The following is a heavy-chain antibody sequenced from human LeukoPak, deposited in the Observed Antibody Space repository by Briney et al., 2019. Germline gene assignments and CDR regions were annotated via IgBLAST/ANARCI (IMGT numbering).Heavy chain of an antibody. Sequence: GGSLRLSCAASGFTFSSYSMTWVRQAPGKGLEWVSSISSSSSYIYYADSVKGRFTTSRDNAKNSLYLQMNSLRAEDTAVYYCARDERGLVFFDYWGQGTLVTVSS. CDR1: GFTFSSYS. V-gene: IGHV3-21*01. J-gene: IGHJ4*02. CDR2: ISSSSSYI. D-gene: IGHD3-3*01. CDR3: ARDERGLVFFDY.